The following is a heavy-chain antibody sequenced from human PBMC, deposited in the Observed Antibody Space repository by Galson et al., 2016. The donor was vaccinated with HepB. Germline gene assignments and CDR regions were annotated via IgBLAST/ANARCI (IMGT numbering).Heavy chain of an antibody. V-gene: IGHV4-31*03. D-gene: IGHD6-13*01. CDR3: ARGDTCSWHNWFDP. J-gene: IGHJ5*02. CDR1: GGSISSGGYY. Sequence: TLSLTCTVSGGSISSGGYYWSWIRQHPGKGLEWIGYIYYSGSTYYNPSLKSRVTISVDTSKNQFSLKLSSVTAADTAVYYCARGDTCSWHNWFDPWGQGTLVTVSS. CDR2: IYYSGST.